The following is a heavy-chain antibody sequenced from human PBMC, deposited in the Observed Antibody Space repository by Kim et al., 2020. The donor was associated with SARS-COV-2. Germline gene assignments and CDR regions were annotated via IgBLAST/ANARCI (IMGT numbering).Heavy chain of an antibody. CDR2: GSQK. J-gene: IGHJ4*02. V-gene: IGHV3-7*04. Sequence: GSQKYHVDSAKGRFTISRDKAKNSVYLQMNNLRGEDTALYYCARGRGVDYWGQGTLVTVSS. CDR3: ARGRGVDY.